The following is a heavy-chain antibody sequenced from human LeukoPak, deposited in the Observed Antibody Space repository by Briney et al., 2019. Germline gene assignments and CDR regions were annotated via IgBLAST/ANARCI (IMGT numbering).Heavy chain of an antibody. Sequence: GGSLRLSCAASGFTFSDHFLDWVRQAPGKGLEWIGRTRNKANSYITEYAASVKGRFTISRDDSKNSLYLQMSSLKTDDTAMYYCASIRGTFGYWGQGTLVTVSS. D-gene: IGHD1-26*01. J-gene: IGHJ4*02. CDR2: TRNKANSYIT. CDR1: GFTFSDHF. CDR3: ASIRGTFGY. V-gene: IGHV3-72*01.